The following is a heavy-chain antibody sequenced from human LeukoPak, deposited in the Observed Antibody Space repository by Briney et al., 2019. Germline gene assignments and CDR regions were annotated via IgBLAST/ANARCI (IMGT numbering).Heavy chain of an antibody. CDR3: ARERSRHLGYMDV. D-gene: IGHD3-16*01. Sequence: SETLSLTCTVSGGSISNSSYYWGWIRQPPGKGLEWIGSMYYSGSTYYNPSLKSRATISVDTSKNQFSLKLSSVTAADTAVYYRARERSRHLGYMDVWGKGTTVTVSS. CDR2: MYYSGST. V-gene: IGHV4-39*07. CDR1: GGSISNSSYY. J-gene: IGHJ6*03.